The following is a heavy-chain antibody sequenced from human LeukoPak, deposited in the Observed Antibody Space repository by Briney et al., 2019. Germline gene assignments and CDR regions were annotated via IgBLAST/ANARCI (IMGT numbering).Heavy chain of an antibody. D-gene: IGHD6-19*01. Sequence: SETLSLTCSVFGESISNRNFYWGWIRQPPGKGLEWIGSLYLSGATYYNSSLKNRLSISVDTSKNQFSLNLTSMTAADTAVYYCAGLRRLALPDSWGQGTLVTVSS. J-gene: IGHJ4*02. CDR3: AGLRRLALPDS. CDR2: LYLSGAT. CDR1: GESISNRNFY. V-gene: IGHV4-39*01.